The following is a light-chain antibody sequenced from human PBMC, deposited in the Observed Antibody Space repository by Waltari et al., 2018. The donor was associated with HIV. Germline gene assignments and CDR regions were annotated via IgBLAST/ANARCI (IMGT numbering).Light chain of an antibody. CDR1: SSNIGSNT. J-gene: IGLJ3*02. V-gene: IGLV1-44*01. Sequence: QSVLTQPPSASGTPGQRVTISCSGSSSNIGSNTVNWYQQLPGTAPKLLIYSNIQRPAGLPDRFSGSKSGTSASLAISGLQSEDEADYYCAAWDDSLNGWVFGGGTKLTVL. CDR2: SNI. CDR3: AAWDDSLNGWV.